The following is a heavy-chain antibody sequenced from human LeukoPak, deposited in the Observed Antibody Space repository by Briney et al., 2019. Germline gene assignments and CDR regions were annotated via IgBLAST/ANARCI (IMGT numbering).Heavy chain of an antibody. V-gene: IGHV4-4*07. CDR2: ICTSGST. J-gene: IGHJ4*02. CDR3: ARGGAAAGTGPFDY. D-gene: IGHD6-13*01. CDR1: GGSISSYY. Sequence: PSETLSLTCTVSGGSISSYYWSWIRQPAGKGLEWIGRICTSGSTNYNPSLKSRVTMSVDTSKNQFSLKLSSVTAADTAVYYCARGGAAAGTGPFDYWGQGTLVTVSS.